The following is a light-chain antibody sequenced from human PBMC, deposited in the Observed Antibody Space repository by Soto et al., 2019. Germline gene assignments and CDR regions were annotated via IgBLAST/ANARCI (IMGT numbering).Light chain of an antibody. V-gene: IGKV3-20*01. CDR2: GAS. CDR3: QRYGSSQWT. Sequence: IVLTQSPDTLSLSPGERATLSCRASQSISSSYLNWYQQKPGQAPRLLIYGASSRGTGIPDRFSGSGSGTDFTLTISRLEPEDFAVYYCQRYGSSQWTFGQGTKVEIK. J-gene: IGKJ1*01. CDR1: QSISSSY.